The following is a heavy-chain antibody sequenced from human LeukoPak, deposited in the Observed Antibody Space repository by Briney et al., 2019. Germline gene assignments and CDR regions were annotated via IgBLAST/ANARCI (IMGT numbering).Heavy chain of an antibody. V-gene: IGHV3-30*03. CDR3: ARVRDSGSYYLY. Sequence: GRSLRLSCAASGFTFSNYGMHWVRQAPGKGLEWLAIISYDGSIKYYADSVTGRFNISRDNSMNTLYVQMSRLTSDDTAVYWCARVRDSGSYYLYWGQGTLVTVSS. D-gene: IGHD3-10*01. CDR2: ISYDGSIK. CDR1: GFTFSNYG. J-gene: IGHJ4*02.